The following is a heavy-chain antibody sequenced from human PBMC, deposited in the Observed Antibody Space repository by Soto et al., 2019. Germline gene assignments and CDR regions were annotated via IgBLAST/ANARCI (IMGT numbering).Heavy chain of an antibody. CDR3: ARVAVEMATIHVFAY. V-gene: IGHV3-30-3*01. J-gene: IGHJ4*02. CDR1: GFTFSSYA. D-gene: IGHD5-12*01. CDR2: ISYDGSNK. Sequence: QVQLVESGGGVVQPGRSLRLSCAASGFTFSSYAMHWVRQAPGKGLEWVAVISYDGSNKYYADSVKGRFTISRDNSKNTLDLLMNSLRAENAAVYYCARVAVEMATIHVFAYWGQGTLVTVSS.